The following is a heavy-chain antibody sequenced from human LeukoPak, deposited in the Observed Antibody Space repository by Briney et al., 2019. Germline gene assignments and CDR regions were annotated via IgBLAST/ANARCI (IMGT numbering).Heavy chain of an antibody. J-gene: IGHJ4*02. D-gene: IGHD4-17*01. CDR2: IYSGGST. CDR1: GLTFSSHA. V-gene: IGHV3-53*01. Sequence: TGGSLRLSCAASGLTFSSHAMSWVRQAPGKGLEWVSVIYSGGSTYYADSVKGRFTISRDNSKNTLYLQMNSLRAEDTAVYYCARDDGDYFFDYWGQGTLVTVSS. CDR3: ARDDGDYFFDY.